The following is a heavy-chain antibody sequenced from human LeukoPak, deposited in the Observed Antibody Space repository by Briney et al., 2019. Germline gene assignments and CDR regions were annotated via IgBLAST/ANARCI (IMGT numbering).Heavy chain of an antibody. CDR1: GYSFTNFW. CDR2: IYPGDSDT. CDR3: ARLPYCGGDCYPNWFDP. D-gene: IGHD2-21*02. Sequence: GESLKISGEASGYSFTNFWVAWVRQMPGKGLEWMGSIYPGDSDTRYSPSFRGQVTISADKSISTAYLQWSSLKASDTAMYYCARLPYCGGDCYPNWFDPWGQGTLVTVSS. V-gene: IGHV5-51*01. J-gene: IGHJ5*02.